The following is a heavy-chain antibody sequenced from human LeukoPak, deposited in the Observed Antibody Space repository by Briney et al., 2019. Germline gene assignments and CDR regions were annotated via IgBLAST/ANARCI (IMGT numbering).Heavy chain of an antibody. CDR1: GYTFTSYG. CDR2: INAYNGNT. J-gene: IGHJ4*02. V-gene: IGHV1-18*01. Sequence: ASVKVSCKASGYTFTSYGISWVRQAPGQGLEWMGWINAYNGNTDYAQKLQGRVTMTTDTSTSTAYMELRSLRSDDTAVYYCARDQQQLVSGYFDYWGQGTLVTVSS. CDR3: ARDQQQLVSGYFDY. D-gene: IGHD6-13*01.